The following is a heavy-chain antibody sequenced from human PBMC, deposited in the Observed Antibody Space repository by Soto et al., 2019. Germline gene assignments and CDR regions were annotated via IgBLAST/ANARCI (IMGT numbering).Heavy chain of an antibody. V-gene: IGHV3-33*01. CDR2: IWYDGHKE. J-gene: IGHJ5*02. CDR3: ARERAVDYYHWFDP. D-gene: IGHD3-3*02. Sequence: QVQLVESGGGVVQPEKSLSLSYAASGFIFSNYGMHWVRQAPGKGLEWVAVIWYDGHKEYYADSVKGRFIISRDNSRNTVYLQMNSLRAEDTAVYYCARERAVDYYHWFDPWGQGTLVTVSS. CDR1: GFIFSNYG.